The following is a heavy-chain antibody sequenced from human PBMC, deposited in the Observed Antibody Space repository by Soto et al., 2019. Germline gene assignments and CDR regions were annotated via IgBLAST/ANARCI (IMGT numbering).Heavy chain of an antibody. CDR3: AAGGGLPRYY. Sequence: SETLSLTCTVSGGSISSYYWSWIRQPPGKGLEWIGYIYYSGSTNYNPSLKSRVTISIDRSKNQFSLKLSSVTAADTAVYYCAAGGGLPRYYWGQGTLVTVSS. J-gene: IGHJ4*02. D-gene: IGHD5-12*01. V-gene: IGHV4-59*12. CDR2: IYYSGST. CDR1: GGSISSYY.